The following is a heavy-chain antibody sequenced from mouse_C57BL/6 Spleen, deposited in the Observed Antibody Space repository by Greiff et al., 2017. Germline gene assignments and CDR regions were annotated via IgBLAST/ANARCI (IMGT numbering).Heavy chain of an antibody. CDR3: AREDGYQGEYYFDY. CDR2: INYDGSST. J-gene: IGHJ2*01. CDR1: GFTFSDYY. D-gene: IGHD2-3*01. Sequence: EVQLVESEGGLVQPGSSMKLSCTASGFTFSDYYMAWVRQVPEKGLEWVANINYDGSSTYYLDSLKSRFIISRDNAKNILYLQMSSLKSEDTATYYCAREDGYQGEYYFDYWGQGTTLTVSS. V-gene: IGHV5-16*01.